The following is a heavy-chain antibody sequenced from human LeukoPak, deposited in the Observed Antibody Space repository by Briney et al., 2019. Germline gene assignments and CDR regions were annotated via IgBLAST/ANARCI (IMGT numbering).Heavy chain of an antibody. Sequence: ASVKVSCKASGYTFTGYYMHWVRQATGQGLEWMGWMNPNSGNTGYAQEFQGRVTITRNTSISTAYMELSSLRSEDTAVYYCARAYSSSWYTPVYYYYMDVWGKGTTVTVSS. V-gene: IGHV1-8*03. CDR2: MNPNSGNT. CDR3: ARAYSSSWYTPVYYYYMDV. CDR1: GYTFTGYY. J-gene: IGHJ6*03. D-gene: IGHD6-13*01.